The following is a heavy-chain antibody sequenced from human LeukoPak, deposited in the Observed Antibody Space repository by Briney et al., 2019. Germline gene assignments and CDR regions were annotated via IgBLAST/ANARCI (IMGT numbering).Heavy chain of an antibody. V-gene: IGHV5-51*01. J-gene: IGHJ4*02. CDR1: GYTFSSYW. CDR3: ARQNDFRLDY. Sequence: GESLKISCKGSGYTFSSYWIGWVRQMPGKGLEWMGIIYPGDSDTRYSPSLRGQVTISVDTSIGTAYLQWSSLKASDTAIYYCARQNDFRLDYWGQGTLVTVSS. D-gene: IGHD3-3*01. CDR2: IYPGDSDT.